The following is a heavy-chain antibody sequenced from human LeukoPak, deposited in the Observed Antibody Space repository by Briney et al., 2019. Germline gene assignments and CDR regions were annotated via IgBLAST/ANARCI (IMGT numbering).Heavy chain of an antibody. CDR2: ISSSGSTI. J-gene: IGHJ4*02. D-gene: IGHD3-22*01. CDR1: GFTFSDYY. CDR3: ARDTPNYYDSSGYTL. V-gene: IGHV3-11*01. Sequence: GVSLRLSCAASGFTFSDYYMSWIRQAPGKGLEWVSYISSSGSTIYYADSVKGRFTISRDNAKNSLYLQMNSLRAEDTAVYYCARDTPNYYDSSGYTLWGQGTLVTVSS.